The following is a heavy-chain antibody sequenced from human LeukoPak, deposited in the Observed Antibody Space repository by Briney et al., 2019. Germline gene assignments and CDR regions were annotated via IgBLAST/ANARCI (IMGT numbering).Heavy chain of an antibody. Sequence: GASVKVSCKASGYTFTGYYMHWVRQAPGQGLEWMGWINPNSGGTNYAQKFKGRVTMTRDTSISTAYMELSRLRSDDTAVYYCARSSSRDHAPSLPSTPWGQGTLVSVSS. CDR3: ARSSSRDHAPSLPSTP. CDR2: INPNSGGT. D-gene: IGHD6-13*01. CDR1: GYTFTGYY. J-gene: IGHJ5*02. V-gene: IGHV1-2*02.